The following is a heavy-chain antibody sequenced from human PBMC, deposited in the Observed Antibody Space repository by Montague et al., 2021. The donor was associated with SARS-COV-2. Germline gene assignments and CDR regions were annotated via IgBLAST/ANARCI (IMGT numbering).Heavy chain of an antibody. D-gene: IGHD5-18*01. CDR2: IDWDDDK. V-gene: IGHV2-70*11. CDR3: ALETPMVTFLA. CDR1: GFSLSTSGMC. J-gene: IGHJ5*02. Sequence: PALVKPTQTLTLTCTFSGFSLSTSGMCVSWIRQPPGKALEWLARIDWDDDKYYSTSRKTRLTISKDTSKNQVVLTMTNVDPVDTATYYCALETPMVTFLAWGQGTLVTVSS.